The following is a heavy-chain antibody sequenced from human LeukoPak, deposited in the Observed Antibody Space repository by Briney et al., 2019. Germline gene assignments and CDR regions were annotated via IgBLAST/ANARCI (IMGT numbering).Heavy chain of an antibody. V-gene: IGHV3-33*06. Sequence: PGRSQRLSCVASGFTFSIYGMHWVRQAPGKGLEWVAVIWYDGSNKNYADSVKGRFTISRDNSKNTLYLQMNSLRAEDTAVYYCAKAYYYHSGSYCTHDYWGQGTLVTVSS. J-gene: IGHJ4*02. CDR2: IWYDGSNK. CDR3: AKAYYYHSGSYCTHDY. CDR1: GFTFSIYG. D-gene: IGHD3-10*01.